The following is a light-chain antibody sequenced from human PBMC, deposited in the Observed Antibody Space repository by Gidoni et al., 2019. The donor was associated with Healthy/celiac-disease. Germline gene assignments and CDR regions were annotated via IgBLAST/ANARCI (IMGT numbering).Light chain of an antibody. V-gene: IGLV2-14*01. J-gene: IGLJ2*01. Sequence: QSALTPPASVSGSPGQSITISCTGTSSDFGGYNYVSWYQQHPGKAPKLMIYEVSNRPSGVSNRFSGSKSGNTASLTISGLQAEDEADYYCSSYTSSSTVVFGGGTKLTVL. CDR3: SSYTSSSTVV. CDR1: SSDFGGYNY. CDR2: EVS.